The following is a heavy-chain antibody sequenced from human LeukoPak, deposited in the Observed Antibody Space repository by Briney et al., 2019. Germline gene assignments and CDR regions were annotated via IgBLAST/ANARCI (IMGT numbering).Heavy chain of an antibody. Sequence: PGRSLRLSCAASGFTFSSYGMHWVRQAPGKGLEWVAVIWYDGSNKYYADSVKGRFTISRDNSKNTLYLHMNSLRAEDTAVYYCARFWNDGPIDYWGQGTLVTVSS. D-gene: IGHD1-1*01. V-gene: IGHV3-33*01. CDR1: GFTFSSYG. CDR3: ARFWNDGPIDY. J-gene: IGHJ4*02. CDR2: IWYDGSNK.